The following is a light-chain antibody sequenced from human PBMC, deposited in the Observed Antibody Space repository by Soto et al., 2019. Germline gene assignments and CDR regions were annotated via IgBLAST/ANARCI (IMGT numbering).Light chain of an antibody. J-gene: IGLJ1*01. CDR2: EVS. V-gene: IGLV2-14*01. CDR3: SSYGGSNNVD. CDR1: SSDVGGYNY. Sequence: QSALTQPASVSGSPGQSITISCTGTSSDVGGYNYVSWYQQHPGKAPKLMIYEVSNRPSGVSNRFSGSKSGNTASLTISGLQTEDEADYYCSSYGGSNNVDVGTGTKVTVL.